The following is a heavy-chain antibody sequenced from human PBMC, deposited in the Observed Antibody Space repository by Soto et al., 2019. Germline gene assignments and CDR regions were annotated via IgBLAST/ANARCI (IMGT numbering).Heavy chain of an antibody. D-gene: IGHD2-2*01. CDR3: AKDFVRYCSSTSCPSPGMDV. CDR2: ISWNSGSI. Sequence: GGSLRLSCAASGFAFDDYAMHWVRQAPGKGLEWVSGISWNSGSIGYADSVKGRFTISRDNAKNSLYLQMNSLRAEDTALYYCAKDFVRYCSSTSCPSPGMDVWGQGTTVTVSS. J-gene: IGHJ6*02. CDR1: GFAFDDYA. V-gene: IGHV3-9*01.